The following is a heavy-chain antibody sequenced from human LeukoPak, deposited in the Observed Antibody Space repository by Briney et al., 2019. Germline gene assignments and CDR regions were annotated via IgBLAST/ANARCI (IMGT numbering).Heavy chain of an antibody. CDR1: GFAFSSYE. J-gene: IGHJ6*03. Sequence: GGSLRLSCAASGFAFSSYEMNWVRQAPGKGLEWVSYISSSDSIIYYADSVKGRLTISRDNAKNSLYLQMNSLRAEDTAVYYCARGGSGWPYYYYYMDVWGKGTTVTISS. CDR2: ISSSDSII. V-gene: IGHV3-48*03. D-gene: IGHD6-19*01. CDR3: ARGGSGWPYYYYYMDV.